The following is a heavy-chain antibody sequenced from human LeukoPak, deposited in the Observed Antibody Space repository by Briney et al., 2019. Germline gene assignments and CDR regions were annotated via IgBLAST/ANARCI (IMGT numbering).Heavy chain of an antibody. V-gene: IGHV4-59*02. D-gene: IGHD7-27*01. Sequence: SETLSLTCTVSGASVTDYYWSWIRQSPGKGLEWISYIHHSGNSDYNPSLRSRVTASLDTSKNQFSLNLISVTAADTAVYYCTRGHWGLQSWSQGTLVTVSS. J-gene: IGHJ5*02. CDR2: IHHSGNS. CDR3: TRGHWGLQS. CDR1: GASVTDYY.